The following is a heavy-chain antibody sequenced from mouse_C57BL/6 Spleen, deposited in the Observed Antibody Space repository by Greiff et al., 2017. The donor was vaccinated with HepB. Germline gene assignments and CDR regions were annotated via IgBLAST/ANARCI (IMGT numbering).Heavy chain of an antibody. D-gene: IGHD1-1*01. CDR3: ARCPSISTVVATGYFDV. Sequence: QVQLQQPGAELVKPGASVKLSCKASGYTFTSYWMHWVKQRPGQGLEWIGMIHPNSGSTNYNEKFKSKATLTVDKSSSTAYMQLSSLTSEDSAVYYCARCPSISTVVATGYFDVWGTGTTVTVSS. J-gene: IGHJ1*03. CDR1: GYTFTSYW. V-gene: IGHV1-64*01. CDR2: IHPNSGST.